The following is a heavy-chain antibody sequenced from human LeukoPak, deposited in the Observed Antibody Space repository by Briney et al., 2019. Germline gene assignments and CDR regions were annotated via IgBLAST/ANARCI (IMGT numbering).Heavy chain of an antibody. CDR3: ARTVGVVPAAIRPYSRFYFDY. Sequence: ASVKVSCKASGYTFTSYGISWVRQAPGQGLEWMGWISAYNGNTNYAQKLQGRATMTTDTSTSTAYMELRSLRSDDTAVYYCARTVGVVPAAIRPYSRFYFDYWGQGTLVTVSS. V-gene: IGHV1-18*01. CDR1: GYTFTSYG. D-gene: IGHD2-2*02. CDR2: ISAYNGNT. J-gene: IGHJ4*02.